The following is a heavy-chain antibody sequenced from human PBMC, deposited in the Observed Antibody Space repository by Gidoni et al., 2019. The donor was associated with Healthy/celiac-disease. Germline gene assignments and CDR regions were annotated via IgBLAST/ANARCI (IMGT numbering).Heavy chain of an antibody. CDR2: IYHSGSP. Sequence: QVQLQESGPGLVKPSGTLSLTCAVSGGSIGSSNWWSWVRQPPGKGLEWIGEIYHSGSPHYNPSLKSRVTISVDKSKNQFSLKLSSVTAADTAVYYCAREGYSSSSGAFDIWGQGTMVTVSS. D-gene: IGHD6-6*01. CDR3: AREGYSSSSGAFDI. J-gene: IGHJ3*02. CDR1: GGSIGSSNW. V-gene: IGHV4-4*02.